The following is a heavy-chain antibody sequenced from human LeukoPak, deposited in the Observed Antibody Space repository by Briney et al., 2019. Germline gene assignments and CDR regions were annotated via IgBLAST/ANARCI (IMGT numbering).Heavy chain of an antibody. CDR2: ISYDGSNK. V-gene: IGHV3-30*18. Sequence: HPGGSLRLSCAASGFTFSSYGMHWVRQAPGKGLEWVAVISYDGSNKYYADSVKGRFTISRDNSKNTLYLQMNSLRAEDTAVYYCAKRGGRTTTDLRGAFDYWGQGTLVTVSS. CDR3: AKRGGRTTTDLRGAFDY. D-gene: IGHD4-17*01. J-gene: IGHJ4*02. CDR1: GFTFSSYG.